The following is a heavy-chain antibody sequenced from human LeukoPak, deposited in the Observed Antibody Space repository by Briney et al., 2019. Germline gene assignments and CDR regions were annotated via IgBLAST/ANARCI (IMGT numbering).Heavy chain of an antibody. J-gene: IGHJ3*02. D-gene: IGHD3-16*01. CDR2: IYYSGSS. CDR1: SVPVSTYY. V-gene: IGHV4-59*08. Sequence: SETLSLTCTVPSVPVSTYYWSWLRQPPGKGLEWIGYIYYSGSSNYNPSLKSRVTISVDTSKNQFSLKLSSVTAADTAVYYCAKHGGQVTNDAFDIWGQGTMVTVSS. CDR3: AKHGGQVTNDAFDI.